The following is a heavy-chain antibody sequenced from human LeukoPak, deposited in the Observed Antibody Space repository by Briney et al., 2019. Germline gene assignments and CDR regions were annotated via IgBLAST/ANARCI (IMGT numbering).Heavy chain of an antibody. Sequence: GASVKVSCKASGYTFTSYYMHWVRQAPGQGLEWMGIINPSGGSTSYAQKFQGRVTMTRDTSTSTVYMELSSLRSEDTAVYYCARDKTGCSWYLVPNGWFDPWGQGTLVTVSS. V-gene: IGHV1-46*01. D-gene: IGHD6-13*01. J-gene: IGHJ5*02. CDR2: INPSGGST. CDR3: ARDKTGCSWYLVPNGWFDP. CDR1: GYTFTSYY.